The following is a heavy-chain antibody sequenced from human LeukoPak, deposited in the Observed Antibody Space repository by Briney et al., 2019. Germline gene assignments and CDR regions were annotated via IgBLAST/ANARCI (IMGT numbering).Heavy chain of an antibody. CDR1: GFTFDDYA. J-gene: IGHJ6*02. V-gene: IGHV3-9*01. CDR3: AKDMENTGYSSSWTYGMDV. Sequence: PGGSLRLSCAASGFTFDDYAMHWVRQAPGKGLEWVSGISWNSGSIGYADSVKGRFTISRDNAKNSLYLQMNSLRAEDTALYYCAKDMENTGYSSSWTYGMDVWGQGTTVTVSS. D-gene: IGHD6-13*01. CDR2: ISWNSGSI.